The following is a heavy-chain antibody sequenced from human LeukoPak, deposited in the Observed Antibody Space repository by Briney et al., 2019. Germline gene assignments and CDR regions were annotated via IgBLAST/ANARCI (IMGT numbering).Heavy chain of an antibody. CDR2: IGGSGGFIT. D-gene: IGHD5-12*01. CDR3: ARDLGWLHYAD. Sequence: PGETLRLSCAASGFTFSSHGMNWVRQAPGKGLEWVSGIGGSGGFITYYADSVKGRFTVSRDNSKNTLYLQMNSLRADDTAIYYCARDLGWLHYADWGQGTLVTVSS. V-gene: IGHV3-23*01. J-gene: IGHJ4*02. CDR1: GFTFSSHG.